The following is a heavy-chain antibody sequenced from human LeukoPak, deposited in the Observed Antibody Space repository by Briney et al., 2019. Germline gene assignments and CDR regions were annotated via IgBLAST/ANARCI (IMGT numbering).Heavy chain of an antibody. CDR1: GGLISSGSYY. J-gene: IGHJ4*02. Sequence: SETLSLTCTVSGGLISSGSYYWSWIRQPAGKGLEWIGRIYSSGSTNYNPALRSRLTISVHTSKNQFSLKLSSVTAADTAVYYCTRGAGWLIDYWGQGILVTVSS. D-gene: IGHD3-16*01. CDR2: IYSSGST. CDR3: TRGAGWLIDY. V-gene: IGHV4-61*02.